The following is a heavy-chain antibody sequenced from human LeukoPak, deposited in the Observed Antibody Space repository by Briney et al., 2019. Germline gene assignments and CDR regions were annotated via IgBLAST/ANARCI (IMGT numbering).Heavy chain of an antibody. CDR3: AKDPTNYDILTGYPDY. CDR2: IRYDGSNK. Sequence: GGSLRLSCAASGFTFRAYAIHWVRQAPGKGLEWVAFIRYDGSNKYYADSVKGRFTISRDNSKNTLYLQMNSLRAEDTAVYYCAKDPTNYDILTGYPDYWGQGTLVTVSS. V-gene: IGHV3-30*02. CDR1: GFTFRAYA. J-gene: IGHJ4*02. D-gene: IGHD3-9*01.